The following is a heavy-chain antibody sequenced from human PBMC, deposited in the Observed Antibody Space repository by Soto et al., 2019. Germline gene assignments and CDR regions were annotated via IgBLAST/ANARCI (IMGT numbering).Heavy chain of an antibody. D-gene: IGHD3-22*01. CDR1: GDSVSRNTAA. CDR2: TYYRSKWYN. J-gene: IGHJ3*01. V-gene: IGHV6-1*01. Sequence: TLSLTCAVSGDSVSRNTAAWNWIRQSPSRGLEWLGRTYYRSKWYNDYAVSVKSRITINPDTSKNQFSLHLNSVTPEDTAVYYCARISHASSPSWGQGTMVTVSS. CDR3: ARISHASSPS.